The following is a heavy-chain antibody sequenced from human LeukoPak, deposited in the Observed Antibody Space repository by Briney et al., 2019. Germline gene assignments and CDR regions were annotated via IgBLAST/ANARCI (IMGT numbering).Heavy chain of an antibody. Sequence: SQTLSLTCAISGDTVSRTGATWSWIRQSPPRGLERLGRTYYRSKWYNDYAVSVTGRITINPDTSKNHFSLQLNSVTPEDTAVYYCARGGGGVRGVFDFWGQGTLVTVSS. CDR2: TYYRSKWYN. CDR1: GDTVSRTGAT. J-gene: IGHJ4*02. V-gene: IGHV6-1*01. CDR3: ARGGGGVRGVFDF. D-gene: IGHD3-10*01.